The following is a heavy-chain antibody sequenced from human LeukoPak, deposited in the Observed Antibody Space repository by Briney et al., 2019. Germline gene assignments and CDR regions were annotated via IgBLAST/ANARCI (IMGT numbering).Heavy chain of an antibody. CDR2: IYTSGST. J-gene: IGHJ4*02. CDR3: ARVHGAAEFDY. Sequence: PLQTLSLTCTVSGGSLSSGSYYWSWIRQPAGKGLEWIGRIYTSGSTNYNPSLKSRVTISVDTSKNQFSLKLSSMTAADTAVYYCARVHGAAEFDYWGQGTLVTVSS. D-gene: IGHD4-17*01. CDR1: GGSLSSGSYY. V-gene: IGHV4-61*02.